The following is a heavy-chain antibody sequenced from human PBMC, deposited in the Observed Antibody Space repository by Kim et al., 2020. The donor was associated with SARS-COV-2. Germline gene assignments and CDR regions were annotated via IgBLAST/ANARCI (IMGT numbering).Heavy chain of an antibody. CDR2: IYYSGST. CDR3: AREKAGYCSGGSCQSGRYFDY. CDR1: GGSISSGGYY. V-gene: IGHV4-31*03. J-gene: IGHJ4*02. D-gene: IGHD2-15*01. Sequence: SETLSLTCTVSGGSISSGGYYWSWIRQHPGKGLECIGYIYYSGSTYYNPSLKSRVTISVDTSKNQFSLKLSSVTAADTAMYYCAREKAGYCSGGSCQSGRYFDYWGQGTLVTVSS.